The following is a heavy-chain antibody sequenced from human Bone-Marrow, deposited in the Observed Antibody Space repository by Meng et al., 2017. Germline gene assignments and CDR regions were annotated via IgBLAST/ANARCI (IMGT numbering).Heavy chain of an antibody. Sequence: EVQVVGPGGGLGKPGGCLVFAVVASGFSFTGAWMSWVCQAPGKGLEWVGRIKRNSDGGTIDYAAPVKGRFTISRDDSKNTLYLQMDSLITEDTAVYFCATGAAAADHWGQGTLVTVSS. CDR1: GFSFTGAW. CDR3: ATGAAAADH. V-gene: IGHV3-15*01. D-gene: IGHD6-13*01. CDR2: IKRNSDGGTI. J-gene: IGHJ4*02.